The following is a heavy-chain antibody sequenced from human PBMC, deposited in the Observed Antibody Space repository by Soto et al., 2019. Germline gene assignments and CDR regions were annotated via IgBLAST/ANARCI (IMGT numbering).Heavy chain of an antibody. CDR1: GFTVSSNY. Sequence: GGSLRLSCAASGFTVSSNYMSWVRQAPGKGLEWVSVIYSGGSTYYADSVKGRFTISRDNSKNTLYLQMNSLRAEDTAVYYCARGGVGSGSYYNWFDPWGQGTLVTVSS. J-gene: IGHJ5*02. CDR2: IYSGGST. D-gene: IGHD1-26*01. CDR3: ARGGVGSGSYYNWFDP. V-gene: IGHV3-66*01.